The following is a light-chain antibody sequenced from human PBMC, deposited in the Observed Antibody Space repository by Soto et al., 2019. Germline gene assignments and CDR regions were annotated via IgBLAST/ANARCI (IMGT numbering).Light chain of an antibody. CDR3: QEYSKWPLFT. CDR1: QGVGRN. J-gene: IGKJ3*01. Sequence: EIVVTQSPGILSVSPGDRATLSCRASQGVGRNLAWYQQKPGQAPTLLIYAASTRATGLPARFSGSGSGTDFTLTIGSLQSEDFAVYYCQEYSKWPLFTFGPGTRVDIK. CDR2: AAS. V-gene: IGKV3-15*01.